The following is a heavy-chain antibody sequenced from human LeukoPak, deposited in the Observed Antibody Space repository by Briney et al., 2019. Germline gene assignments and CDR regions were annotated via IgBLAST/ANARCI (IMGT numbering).Heavy chain of an antibody. CDR3: ARDIAVAGNDY. CDR2: ITSSSTYT. D-gene: IGHD6-19*01. Sequence: GGSLRLSCAASGFSFSSYNMNWVRQTPGKGLEWVSSITSSSTYTFYADSVKGRFTISRDNAKNSLYLQMNSLRVEDTAVYYCARDIAVAGNDYWGQGTLVTVSS. J-gene: IGHJ4*02. V-gene: IGHV3-21*01. CDR1: GFSFSSYN.